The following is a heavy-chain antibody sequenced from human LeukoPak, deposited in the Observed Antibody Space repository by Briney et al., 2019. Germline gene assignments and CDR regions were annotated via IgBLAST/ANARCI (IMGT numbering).Heavy chain of an antibody. D-gene: IGHD2-2*01. CDR3: ARVPPSAHQLLSSDY. Sequence: ASVRVSCKASGYTFTNYGISWVRQAPGQGLEWMAWISANNGETRYAQNLQGRLTMTTDTSTSTAYMELRSLIPDDTAVYYCARVPPSAHQLLSSDYWGQGTQVTVSS. J-gene: IGHJ4*02. CDR1: GYTFTNYG. V-gene: IGHV1-18*04. CDR2: ISANNGET.